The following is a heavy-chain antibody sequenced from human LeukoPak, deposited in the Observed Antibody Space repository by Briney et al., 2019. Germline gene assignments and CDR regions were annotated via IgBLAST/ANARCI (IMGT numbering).Heavy chain of an antibody. CDR1: GFTFSSYA. V-gene: IGHV3-23*01. CDR3: AKDPDIVGATTPDY. D-gene: IGHD1-26*01. CDR2: ISGSGGST. J-gene: IGHJ4*02. Sequence: GGSLRLSCAASGFTFSSYAMSRVRQAPGKGLEWVSPISGSGGSTYYADSVKGRFTISRDNSKNTLYLQMNSLRAEDTAVYYCAKDPDIVGATTPDYWGQGTLVTVSS.